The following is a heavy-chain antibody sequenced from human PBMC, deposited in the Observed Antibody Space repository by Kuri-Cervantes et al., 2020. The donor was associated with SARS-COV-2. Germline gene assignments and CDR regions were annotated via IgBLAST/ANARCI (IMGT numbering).Heavy chain of an antibody. V-gene: IGHV3-21*04. Sequence: GESLKISCAASGFTFSSYSMNWVRQAPGKGLEWVSSISSSSSYIYYADSVKGRFTISRDNAKNSLYLQMSSLRAEDTAVYYCAKEWVENDYGVAFDIWGQGTMVTVSS. D-gene: IGHD4-17*01. CDR2: ISSSSSYI. CDR1: GFTFSSYS. CDR3: AKEWVENDYGVAFDI. J-gene: IGHJ3*02.